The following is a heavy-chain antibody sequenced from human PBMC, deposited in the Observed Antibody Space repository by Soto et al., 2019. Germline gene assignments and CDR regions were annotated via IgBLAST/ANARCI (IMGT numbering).Heavy chain of an antibody. V-gene: IGHV1-3*01. D-gene: IGHD3-10*01. CDR2: INAGNGNT. CDR3: ARQTGGLLWMSWFDP. J-gene: IGHJ5*02. CDR1: GYTFTSYA. Sequence: QVQLVQSGAEVKKPGASVKVSCKASGYTFTSYAMHWVRQAPGQRLEWMGWINAGNGNTKYSQKFQGRVTITRDTSASTAYMELSSLRSEDTAVYYCARQTGGLLWMSWFDPWGQGTLVTVSS.